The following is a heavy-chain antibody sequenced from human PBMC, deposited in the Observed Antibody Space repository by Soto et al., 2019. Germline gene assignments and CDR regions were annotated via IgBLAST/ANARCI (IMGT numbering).Heavy chain of an antibody. Sequence: SETLSLTCTVSGGSISSGGYYWSWIRQHPGKGLEWIGYIYYSGSTYYNPSLKSRVTISVDTSKNQFSLKLSSVTAADTAVYYCARAYYYYDSFVAYYFDYWGQGTLVTVSS. D-gene: IGHD3-22*01. CDR1: GGSISSGGYY. V-gene: IGHV4-31*03. CDR3: ARAYYYYDSFVAYYFDY. CDR2: IYYSGST. J-gene: IGHJ4*02.